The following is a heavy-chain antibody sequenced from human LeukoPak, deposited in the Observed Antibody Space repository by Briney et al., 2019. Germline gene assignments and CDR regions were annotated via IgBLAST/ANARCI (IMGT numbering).Heavy chain of an antibody. CDR2: INPNSGGT. V-gene: IGHV1-2*02. Sequence: EASVKVSCKASGYTFTGYYMHWVRQAPGQGLEWMGWINPNSGGTNYAQKFQGRVTMTRDTSISTAYMELSRLRSDDTAVYYCARDRGQDIVATGWSDYWGQGTLVTVSS. CDR1: GYTFTGYY. CDR3: ARDRGQDIVATGWSDY. D-gene: IGHD5-12*01. J-gene: IGHJ4*02.